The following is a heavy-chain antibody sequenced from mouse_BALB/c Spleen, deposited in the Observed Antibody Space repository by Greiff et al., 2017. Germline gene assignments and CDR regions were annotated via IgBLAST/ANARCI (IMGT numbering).Heavy chain of an antibody. J-gene: IGHJ1*01. CDR3: ARDGYDDWYFDV. D-gene: IGHD2-2*01. V-gene: IGHV5-6-3*01. Sequence: EVQGVESGGGLVQPGGSLKLSCAASGFTFSSYGMSWVRQTPDKRLELVATINSNGGSTYYPDSVKGRFTISRDNAKNTLYLQMSSLKSEYTAMYYCARDGYDDWYFDVWGAGTTVTVSS. CDR1: GFTFSSYG. CDR2: INSNGGST.